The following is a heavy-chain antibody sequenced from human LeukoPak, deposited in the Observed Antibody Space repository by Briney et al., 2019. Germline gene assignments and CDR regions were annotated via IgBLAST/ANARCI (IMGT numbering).Heavy chain of an antibody. CDR1: GFTFSNFG. J-gene: IGHJ3*01. CDR2: ISNDGSSK. D-gene: IGHD3-22*01. CDR3: ARDRRHYYDSSGYPTDAFDV. Sequence: PGGSLRLSCAASGFTFSNFGMHWVRQAPGKGLEWVAVISNDGSSKFYTDSVKGRFTLSRDNSRNTLNLQINSLRAEDTAVYYCARDRRHYYDSSGYPTDAFDVWGQGTMVTVSS. V-gene: IGHV3-30*03.